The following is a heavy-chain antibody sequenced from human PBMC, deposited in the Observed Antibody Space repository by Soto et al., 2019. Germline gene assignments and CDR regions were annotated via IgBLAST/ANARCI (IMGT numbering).Heavy chain of an antibody. CDR1: GFTFSSYA. J-gene: IGHJ5*02. V-gene: IGHV3-48*01. D-gene: IGHD1-1*01. Sequence: EVQLVESGGGLVQPGGSLRLSCAASGFTFSSYAMHWVRQAPGKGLEWVAYISTSSNTIYYADSVKGRFTISRDNAKNSMYLHMNSLGAEDTAVYYCARGNEIWFDPWGKGTLVTVS. CDR2: ISTSSNTI. CDR3: ARGNEIWFDP.